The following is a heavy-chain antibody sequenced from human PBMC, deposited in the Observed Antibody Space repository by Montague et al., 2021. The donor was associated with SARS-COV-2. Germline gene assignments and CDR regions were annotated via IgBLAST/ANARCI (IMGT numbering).Heavy chain of an antibody. CDR3: ARRGRGYSYAQSAFDI. V-gene: IGHV4-59*08. D-gene: IGHD5-18*01. J-gene: IGHJ3*02. CDR1: GGSISSYY. Sequence: SETLSLTCTVSGGSISSYYWSWIRQPPGKGLEWIGYIYYSGSSNYNPSLKSRVTISVDTSKNQFSLKLSSVTAADTAVYYCARRGRGYSYAQSAFDIWGQGTMVTVSS. CDR2: IYYSGSS.